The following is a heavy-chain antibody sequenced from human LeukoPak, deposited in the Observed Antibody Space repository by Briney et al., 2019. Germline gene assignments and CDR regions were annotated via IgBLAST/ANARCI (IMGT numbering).Heavy chain of an antibody. D-gene: IGHD6-6*01. Sequence: GASVKVSCKASGYSFINYYIHWVRQAPGQGLEWMGIINPSGGSTSYAQKFQGRVTMTRDMSTSTVYMELSSLRSEDTAVYYCARASLVYSSSGSDLFDYWGQGTLVTVSS. J-gene: IGHJ4*02. V-gene: IGHV1-46*01. CDR2: INPSGGST. CDR3: ARASLVYSSSGSDLFDY. CDR1: GYSFINYY.